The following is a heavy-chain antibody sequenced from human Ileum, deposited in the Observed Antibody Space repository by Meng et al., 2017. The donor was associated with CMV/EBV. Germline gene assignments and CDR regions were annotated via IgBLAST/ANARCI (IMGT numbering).Heavy chain of an antibody. CDR1: GDSISSGHYY. J-gene: IGHJ5*02. V-gene: IGHV4-30-4*01. CDR3: ARVWANGEGWFDP. CDR2: IHDSGST. D-gene: IGHD2-8*01. Sequence: GRLAESGPGLVKPSQTLSVACTGSGDSISSGHYYWSWIRQTPGKGLEWIGHIHDSGSTYYNPSLKSRVTISVDTSKNQFSLKLSSVTAADTAVFYCARVWANGEGWFDPWGQGTLVTVSS.